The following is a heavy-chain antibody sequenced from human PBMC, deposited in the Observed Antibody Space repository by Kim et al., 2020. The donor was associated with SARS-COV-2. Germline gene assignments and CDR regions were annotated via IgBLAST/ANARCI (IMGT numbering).Heavy chain of an antibody. CDR3: AKDHRYYDFWSGHEYYYYGMDV. D-gene: IGHD3-3*01. CDR2: ISYDGSNK. V-gene: IGHV3-30*18. CDR1: GFTFSSYG. J-gene: IGHJ6*02. Sequence: GGSLRLSCAASGFTFSSYGMHWVRQAPGKGLEWVAVISYDGSNKYYADSVKGRFTISRDNSKNTLYLQMNSLRAEDTAVYYCAKDHRYYDFWSGHEYYYYGMDVWGQGTTVTVSS.